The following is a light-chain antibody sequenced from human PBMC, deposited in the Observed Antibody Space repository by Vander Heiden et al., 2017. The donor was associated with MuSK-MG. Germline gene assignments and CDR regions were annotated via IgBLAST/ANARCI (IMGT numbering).Light chain of an antibody. CDR2: AAS. V-gene: IGKV1-27*01. Sequence: DIQMTQTPSSLSVSVGDRVTITCRASQGITNYLAWYQQRPGKVPSLLIYAASTLQSGVPSRFSGSGFGTDFTLTISSLQPEDVATYYCQTYNSPLTAFGQGTRLEIK. CDR1: QGITNY. J-gene: IGKJ5*01. CDR3: QTYNSPLTA.